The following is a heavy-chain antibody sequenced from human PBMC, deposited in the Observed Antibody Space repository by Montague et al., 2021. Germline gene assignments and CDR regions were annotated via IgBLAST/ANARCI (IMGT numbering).Heavy chain of an antibody. V-gene: IGHV3-7*01. CDR3: VSVGE. CDR1: GFTFSNSW. CDR2: INPDGSAK. Sequence: SLRLSCAASGFTFSNSWMNWVRQALGKGLEWVANINPDGSAKRHVDSVQGRFTISRDNAKNSLHLQMNSLRAEDTAVYYCVSVGEWGQGTLVTVSS. J-gene: IGHJ4*02. D-gene: IGHD2-21*01.